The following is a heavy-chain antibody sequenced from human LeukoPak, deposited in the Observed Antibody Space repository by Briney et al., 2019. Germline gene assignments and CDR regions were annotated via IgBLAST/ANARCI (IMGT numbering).Heavy chain of an antibody. Sequence: GGSLRLSCAASGFTFSSYWTSWVRQAPGKGLEWVANIYQDGIEKYYVGSVRGRFTISRDNAKNSLYLQMNSLRAEDTGVYYCASERPSSSWYDYWGQGTLVTVSS. J-gene: IGHJ4*02. V-gene: IGHV3-7*01. CDR3: ASERPSSSWYDY. CDR2: IYQDGIEK. D-gene: IGHD6-13*01. CDR1: GFTFSSYW.